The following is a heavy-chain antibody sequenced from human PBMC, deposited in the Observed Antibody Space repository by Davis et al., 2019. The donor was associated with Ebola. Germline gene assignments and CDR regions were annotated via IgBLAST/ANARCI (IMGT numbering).Heavy chain of an antibody. D-gene: IGHD2-15*01. CDR3: ARDPRGKDDLDY. V-gene: IGHV1-18*01. CDR1: GYTFTNYG. J-gene: IGHJ4*02. CDR2: IGDYNGAT. Sequence: ASVPVSCQASGYTFTNYGVSWLRQAPGQGLEWMSWIGDYNGATAYAAMFRDRVTMNTDTSTSTDYMELRSLRADDTAVYYCARDPRGKDDLDYWGQGTLVTVSS.